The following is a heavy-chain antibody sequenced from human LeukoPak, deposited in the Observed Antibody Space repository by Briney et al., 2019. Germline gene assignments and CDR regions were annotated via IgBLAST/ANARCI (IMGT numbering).Heavy chain of an antibody. D-gene: IGHD3-16*02. V-gene: IGHV1-2*02. CDR3: ARGFYVWGSYRFTFDY. Sequence: ASVKVSCKASGYTFAGYYMHWVRQAPGQGLEWMGWINPNSGGTNYAQKFQGRVTMTRDTSISTAYMELSRLRPDDTAVYYCARGFYVWGSYRFTFDYWGQGTLVTVSS. CDR2: INPNSGGT. J-gene: IGHJ4*02. CDR1: GYTFAGYY.